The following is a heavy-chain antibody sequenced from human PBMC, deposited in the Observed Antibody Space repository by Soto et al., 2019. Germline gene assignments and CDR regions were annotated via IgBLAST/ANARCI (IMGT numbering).Heavy chain of an antibody. J-gene: IGHJ4*02. CDR3: AKVVVAATRHSDFDS. CDR2: IYYDGST. Sequence: SETLSLTCTVSGGSINSNNYYWAWIRQPPGKGLAWIASIYYDGSTYYDTSLKSRVTISRDTSKNQFSLRPTSMTAADTAVYYCAKVVVAATRHSDFDSWGQGTLVTVSS. V-gene: IGHV4-39*02. D-gene: IGHD2-15*01. CDR1: GGSINSNNYY.